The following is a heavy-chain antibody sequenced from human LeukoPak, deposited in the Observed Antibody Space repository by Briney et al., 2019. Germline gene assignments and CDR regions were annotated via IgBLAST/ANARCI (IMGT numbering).Heavy chain of an antibody. V-gene: IGHV1-2*02. D-gene: IGHD4-17*01. CDR3: ARLQNTVLTTVTQLDTEFDY. J-gene: IGHJ4*02. CDR1: GYTFTSYY. Sequence: GASVKVSCKASGYTFTSYYMHWVRQAPGQGLEWMGWINPNSGGTNYAQKFQGRVTMTRDTSISTAYMELSRLRSDDTAVYYCARLQNTVLTTVTQLDTEFDYWGQGTLVTVSS. CDR2: INPNSGGT.